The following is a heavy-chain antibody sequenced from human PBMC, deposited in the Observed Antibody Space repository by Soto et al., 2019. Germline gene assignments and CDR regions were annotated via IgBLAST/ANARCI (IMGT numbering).Heavy chain of an antibody. D-gene: IGHD3-3*01. V-gene: IGHV3-23*04. J-gene: IGHJ4*02. CDR2: LSDNVGTT. Sequence: EVQLVESGGGLVQPGGSLRLSCAVSGVPFGTFTMHWVRQAPGKGREWVSGLSDNVGTTHYAYSVKGRFTISRDKSKKTLYLQMHNLRAEDTAVYYCAKHFIGVRLQYPFDLWGQGTLVTVSS. CDR1: GVPFGTFT. CDR3: AKHFIGVRLQYPFDL.